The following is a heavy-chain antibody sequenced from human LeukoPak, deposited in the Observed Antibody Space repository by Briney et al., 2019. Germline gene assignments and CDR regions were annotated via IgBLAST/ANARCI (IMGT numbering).Heavy chain of an antibody. CDR3: ARAPLYDFWSGYYLYYCGMDV. CDR1: GYTFTGYY. CDR2: INPNSGGT. D-gene: IGHD3-3*01. V-gene: IGHV1-2*02. Sequence: ASVKVSCKASGYTFTGYYMHWVRQAPGQGLEWMGWINPNSGGTNYAQKFQGRVTMTRDTSISTAYMGLSRLRSDDTAVYYCARAPLYDFWSGYYLYYCGMDVWGQGTTVTVSS. J-gene: IGHJ6*02.